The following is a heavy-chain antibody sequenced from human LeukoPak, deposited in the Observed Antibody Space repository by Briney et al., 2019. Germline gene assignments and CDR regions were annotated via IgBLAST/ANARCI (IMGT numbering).Heavy chain of an antibody. CDR3: ARDLVLAAAGTLEEYDFYYYYGMDV. D-gene: IGHD6-13*01. V-gene: IGHV1-46*01. Sequence: ASVEVSCKASGYTFTSYYMHWVRQAPGQGLEWMGIINPSVGGQSNAQKFQGRVTMTRDTSTSTVYMELSSLRSEDTAVYYCARDLVLAAAGTLEEYDFYYYYGMDVWGQGTTVTVSS. J-gene: IGHJ6*02. CDR1: GYTFTSYY. CDR2: INPSVGGQ.